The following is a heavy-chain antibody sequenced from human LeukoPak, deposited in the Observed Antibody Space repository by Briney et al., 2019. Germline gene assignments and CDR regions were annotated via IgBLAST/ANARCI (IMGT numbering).Heavy chain of an antibody. J-gene: IGHJ6*03. CDR2: IDPNSGGT. CDR1: GYTFTGYY. CDR3: ARGAIFGVVIPHDYYYMDV. D-gene: IGHD3-3*01. Sequence: EASVKVSCKASGYTFTGYYMHWVRQAPGQGLEWMGWIDPNSGGTNYAQKFQGRVTMTRDTSISTAYMELSRLRSDDTAVYYCARGAIFGVVIPHDYYYMDVWGKGTTVTVSS. V-gene: IGHV1-2*02.